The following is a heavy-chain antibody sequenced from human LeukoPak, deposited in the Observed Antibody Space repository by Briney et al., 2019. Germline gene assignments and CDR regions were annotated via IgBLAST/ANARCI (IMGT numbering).Heavy chain of an antibody. J-gene: IGHJ4*02. CDR2: ITGSGAFT. V-gene: IGHV3-23*01. D-gene: IGHD6-19*01. Sequence: GGSLRLSCAASGFTFITYSMTWVRQAPGRGLEWFSAITGSGAFTDYADSVKGRFTISRDNPKNTLYLQMNSLRAEDTAVYYCAKRSAESSGYFDYWGQGTLVTVSS. CDR1: GFTFITYS. CDR3: AKRSAESSGYFDY.